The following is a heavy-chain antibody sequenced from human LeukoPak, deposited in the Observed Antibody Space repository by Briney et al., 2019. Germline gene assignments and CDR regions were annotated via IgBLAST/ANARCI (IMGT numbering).Heavy chain of an antibody. CDR1: GFTFSSYA. J-gene: IGHJ4*02. V-gene: IGHV3-23*01. Sequence: PGGSLRLSCAASGFTFSSYAMSWVRQAPGKGLEWVSAISGSGSSTYYADSVKGRFTISRDNSKNTLYLQMNSLRAEDTAEYYCARDSYDFWSGKYYFDYWGQGTLVTVSS. D-gene: IGHD3-3*01. CDR3: ARDSYDFWSGKYYFDY. CDR2: ISGSGSST.